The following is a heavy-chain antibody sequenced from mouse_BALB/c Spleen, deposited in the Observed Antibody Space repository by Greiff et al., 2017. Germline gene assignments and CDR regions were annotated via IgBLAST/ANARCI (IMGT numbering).Heavy chain of an antibody. CDR2: ISYSGST. CDR3: AGIYYDYDGFAY. J-gene: IGHJ3*01. V-gene: IGHV3-8*02. Sequence: EVQRVESGPSLVKPSQTLSLTCSVTGDSITSGYWNWIRKFPGNKLEYMGYISYSGSTYYNPSLKSRISITRDTSKNQYYLQLNSVTTEDTATYYCAGIYYDYDGFAYWGQGTLVTVSA. CDR1: GDSITSGY. D-gene: IGHD2-4*01.